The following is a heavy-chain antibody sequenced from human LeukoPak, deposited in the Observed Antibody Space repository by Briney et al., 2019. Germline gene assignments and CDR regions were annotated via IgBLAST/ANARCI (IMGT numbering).Heavy chain of an antibody. CDR1: GGSISSYY. D-gene: IGHD4-17*01. CDR3: AIRETTVTDAFDI. CDR2: IYYSGST. Sequence: SETLSLTCTVSGGSISSYYWSWIRQPPGKGLEWIGYIYYSGSTNYNPSLKSRVTISVDTSKNQFSLKLSSVTAADTAVYYCAIRETTVTDAFDILGQATMVTVSS. J-gene: IGHJ3*02. V-gene: IGHV4-59*08.